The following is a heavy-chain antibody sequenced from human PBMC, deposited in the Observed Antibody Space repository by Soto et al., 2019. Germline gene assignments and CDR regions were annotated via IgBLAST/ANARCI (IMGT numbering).Heavy chain of an antibody. CDR2: ISGSGGST. CDR3: AKALRDRVVVTAIDY. CDR1: GFTFSSYA. J-gene: IGHJ4*02. D-gene: IGHD2-21*02. V-gene: IGHV3-23*01. Sequence: PGGSLRLSCAASGFTFSSYAMSWVRQAPGKGLEWVSAISGSGGSTYYADSVKGRFTISRDNSKNTLYLQMNSLRAEDTAVYYCAKALRDRVVVTAIDYWGQGTLVTVSS.